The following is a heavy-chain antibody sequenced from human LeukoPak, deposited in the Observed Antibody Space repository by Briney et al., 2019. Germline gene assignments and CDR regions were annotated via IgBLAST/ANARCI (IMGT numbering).Heavy chain of an antibody. J-gene: IGHJ4*02. CDR3: ARDALYGDYAMDY. CDR2: IKQDGSEK. D-gene: IGHD4-17*01. V-gene: IGHV3-7*01. CDR1: GFTFSSYW. Sequence: GGSLRLSCAASGFTFSSYWMSWVRQAPGKGLEWVANIKQDGSEKYYVDSVKGRFTISRDNAKNSLYLQMNSLRAEDTAVYYCARDALYGDYAMDYWGQGTLVTVSS.